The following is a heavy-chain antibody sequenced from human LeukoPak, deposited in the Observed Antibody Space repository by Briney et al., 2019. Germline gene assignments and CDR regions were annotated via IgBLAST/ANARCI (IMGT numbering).Heavy chain of an antibody. V-gene: IGHV4-59*01. CDR2: IYYSGST. Sequence: PSETLSLTCTVSGGSISSYYWGWIRQPPGKGLEWIGYIYYSGSTNYNPSLKSRVTISVDTSKNQFSLKLSSVTAADTAVYYCARAFGSGTMVRGGAYYFDYWGQGTLVTVSS. D-gene: IGHD3-10*01. CDR3: ARAFGSGTMVRGGAYYFDY. J-gene: IGHJ4*02. CDR1: GGSISSYY.